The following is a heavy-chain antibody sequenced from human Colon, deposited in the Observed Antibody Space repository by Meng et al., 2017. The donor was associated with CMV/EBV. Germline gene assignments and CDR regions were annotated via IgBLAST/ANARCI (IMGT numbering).Heavy chain of an antibody. V-gene: IGHV3-30*03. CDR3: ARVEGFLEWQNSRAQPYDI. CDR1: GFTFSSYW. CDR2: ISHDGSKE. D-gene: IGHD3-3*01. Sequence: GESLKISCAASGFTFSSYWMHWVRQAPGKGLVWVAVISHDGSKEYFADSVKGRFTVSRDNSKNTVYMQMNNLKIEDTAVYYCARVEGFLEWQNSRAQPYDIWGQGTVVTVSS. J-gene: IGHJ3*02.